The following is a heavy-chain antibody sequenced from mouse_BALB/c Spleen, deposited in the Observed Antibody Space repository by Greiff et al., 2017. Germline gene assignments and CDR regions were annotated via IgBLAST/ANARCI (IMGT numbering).Heavy chain of an antibody. D-gene: IGHD2-4*01. J-gene: IGHJ2*01. CDR1: GFTFSSYG. CDR3: TSFPGITTLYYFDY. V-gene: IGHV5-6-3*01. Sequence: EVQVVESGGGLVQPGGSLKLSCAASGFTFSSYGMSWVRQTPDKRLELVATINSNGGSTYYPDSVKGRFTISRDNAKNTLYLQMSSLKSEDTAMYYCTSFPGITTLYYFDYWGQGTTLTVSS. CDR2: INSNGGST.